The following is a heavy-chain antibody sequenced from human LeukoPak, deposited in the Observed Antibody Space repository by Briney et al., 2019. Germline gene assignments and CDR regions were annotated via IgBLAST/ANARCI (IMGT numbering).Heavy chain of an antibody. CDR3: TRGGGFCDY. J-gene: IGHJ4*02. V-gene: IGHV1-18*01. CDR1: GYTFTNYA. D-gene: IGHD3-16*01. CDR2: ITVYNGNT. Sequence: ASVKVSCKASGYTFTNYAISWVRQAPGQGLEWMAWITVYNGNTNYAQKLQGRVTVTADTSTSTAYMELRNLRSDDTAVYYCTRGGGFCDYWGQGTLVTVSS.